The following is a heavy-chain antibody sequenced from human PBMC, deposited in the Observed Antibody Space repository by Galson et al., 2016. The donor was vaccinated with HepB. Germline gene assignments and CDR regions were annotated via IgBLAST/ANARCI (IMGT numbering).Heavy chain of an antibody. CDR1: GFAFNYFA. Sequence: SLRLSCATSGFAFNYFAMNWVRRAPGKGLDWVSGISGSGDNTYYADSVKGRFTVSRDNSKNTVYLQMNRLRAEDTAVYYCARELSDTAMIAFNSAYWGQGALVTVSS. CDR2: ISGSGDNT. CDR3: ARELSDTAMIAFNSAY. V-gene: IGHV3-23*01. J-gene: IGHJ4*02. D-gene: IGHD5-18*01.